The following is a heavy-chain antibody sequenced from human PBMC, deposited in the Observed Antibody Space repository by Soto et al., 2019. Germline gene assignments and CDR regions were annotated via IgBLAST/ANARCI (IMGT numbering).Heavy chain of an antibody. CDR3: AIANYGDNDY. CDR2: ISAYNGNT. CDR1: GYTFPSST. J-gene: IGHJ4*02. D-gene: IGHD4-17*01. V-gene: IGHV1-18*01. Sequence: QVQLVQSGAEVKKPGASVKVSCKASGYTFPSSTISWVRQAPGQGLEWMGWISAYNGNTKYAQKLQGRVTMTTDTSTSTGYMERRDLRSDDTAMYFCAIANYGDNDYWGQGTLVTVSS.